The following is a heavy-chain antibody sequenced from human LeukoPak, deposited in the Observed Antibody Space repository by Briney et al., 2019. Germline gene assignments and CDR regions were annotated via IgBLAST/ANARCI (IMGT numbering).Heavy chain of an antibody. CDR3: AREIIVGATNDAFDI. J-gene: IGHJ3*02. Sequence: PGGSLRLSCAASGFTFSSYWMSWVRQAPGKGLEWVANIKQDGSEKYYVDSVKGRFTISRDNAKNSLYLQMNSLRAEDTAVYYCAREIIVGATNDAFDIWGQGTMVTVSS. D-gene: IGHD1-26*01. V-gene: IGHV3-7*01. CDR2: IKQDGSEK. CDR1: GFTFSSYW.